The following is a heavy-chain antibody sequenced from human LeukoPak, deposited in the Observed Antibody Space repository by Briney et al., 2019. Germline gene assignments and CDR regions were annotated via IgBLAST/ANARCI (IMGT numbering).Heavy chain of an antibody. Sequence: SETLSLTCTVSGGSISSYYWSWSRQPPGKGLEWIGYIYYSGSTNYNPSLKSRVTISVDTSKNQFSLKLSSVTAADTAVYYCARLPRGYCSGGSCYGIDYWGQGTLVTVSS. CDR2: IYYSGST. D-gene: IGHD2-15*01. J-gene: IGHJ4*02. CDR1: GGSISSYY. V-gene: IGHV4-59*08. CDR3: ARLPRGYCSGGSCYGIDY.